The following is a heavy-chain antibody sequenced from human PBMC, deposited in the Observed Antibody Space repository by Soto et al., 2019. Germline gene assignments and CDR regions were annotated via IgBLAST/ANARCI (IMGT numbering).Heavy chain of an antibody. V-gene: IGHV4-59*08. J-gene: IGHJ4*02. CDR1: GGSISSYD. Sequence: QVQLQESGPGLVKPSETLSLTCTVSGGSISSYDWSWIRQRPGKGLELSGYSYYSWSTNYNSYHKRLTTTSVTTSKHQSPQQLSSVTAAATVLYYCARRYGYWFDYWGQGTLVTVSS. D-gene: IGHD5-18*01. CDR3: ARRYGYWFDY. CDR2: SYYSWST.